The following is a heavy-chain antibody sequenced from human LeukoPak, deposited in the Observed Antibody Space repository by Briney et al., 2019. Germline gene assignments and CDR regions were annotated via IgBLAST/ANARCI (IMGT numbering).Heavy chain of an antibody. V-gene: IGHV1-69*01. D-gene: IGHD2-2*01. CDR1: GYSFTNYW. J-gene: IGHJ4*02. CDR3: ARDGQYCSSTSCYFDY. Sequence: KISCKTSGYSFTNYWISWVRQAPGQGLEWMGGIIPIFGTANYAQKFQGRVTITADESTSTAYMELSSLRSEDTAVYYCARDGQYCSSTSCYFDYWGQGTLVTVSS. CDR2: IIPIFGTA.